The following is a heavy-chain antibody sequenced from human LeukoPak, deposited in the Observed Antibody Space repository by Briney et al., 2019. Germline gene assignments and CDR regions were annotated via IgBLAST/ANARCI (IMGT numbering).Heavy chain of an antibody. V-gene: IGHV5-51*01. CDR2: VCPDNSDT. D-gene: IGHD5-18*01. CDR1: GYSFTNYW. CDR3: ANQRGSYAYDY. Sequence: GESLKISCKGSGYSFTNYWIGWVRQMPGKGLQWMGIVCPDNSDTRYSPSFQGQVTISADKSINTAYLHWSSLKASDTAIYYCANQRGSYAYDYWGQGTLVTVSS. J-gene: IGHJ4*02.